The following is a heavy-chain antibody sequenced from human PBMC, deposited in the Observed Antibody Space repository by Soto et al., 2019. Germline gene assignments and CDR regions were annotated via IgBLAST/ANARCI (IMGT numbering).Heavy chain of an antibody. CDR2: ISGSGGST. D-gene: IGHD3-3*01. CDR3: AKSGYYDFWSGYFSSSEGMDV. J-gene: IGHJ6*02. Sequence: GGSLRLSCAASGFTFSSYAMSWVRQAPGKGLEWVSAISGSGGSTYYADSVKGRFTISRDNSKNTLYLQMNSLRAEDTAVYYCAKSGYYDFWSGYFSSSEGMDVWGQGTTVTVSS. CDR1: GFTFSSYA. V-gene: IGHV3-23*01.